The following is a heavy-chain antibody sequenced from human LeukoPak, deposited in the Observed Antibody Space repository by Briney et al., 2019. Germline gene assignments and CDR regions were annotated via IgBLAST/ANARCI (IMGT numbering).Heavy chain of an antibody. CDR1: GFTFSSYA. CDR3: AKDQNWEGGY. J-gene: IGHJ4*02. V-gene: IGHV3-23*01. CDR2: INYSGVST. Sequence: GGSLRLSCAASGFTFSSYAMHWVRQAPGKGLEWVAVINYSGVSTNYADSVKGRFTISRDNSKNTVYLQMNSLRVEDTAVYYCAKDQNWEGGYWGQGTLVTVSS. D-gene: IGHD7-27*01.